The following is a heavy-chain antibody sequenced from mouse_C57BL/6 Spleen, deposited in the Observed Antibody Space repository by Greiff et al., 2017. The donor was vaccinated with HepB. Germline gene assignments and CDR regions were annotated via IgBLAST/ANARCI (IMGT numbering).Heavy chain of an antibody. CDR3: AREGNPGSYYFDY. D-gene: IGHD2-2*01. V-gene: IGHV5-17*01. Sequence: DVKLVESGGGLVKPEGSLKLSCAASGFTFSDYGMHWVRQAPEKGLEWVAYISSGSSTIYYADTVKGRFTISRDNAKNTLFLQMTSLRSEDTAMYYCAREGNPGSYYFDYWGQGTTLTVSS. CDR1: GFTFSDYG. J-gene: IGHJ2*01. CDR2: ISSGSSTI.